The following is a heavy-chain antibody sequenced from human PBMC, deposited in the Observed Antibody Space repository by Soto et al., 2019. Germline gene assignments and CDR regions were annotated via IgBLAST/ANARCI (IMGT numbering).Heavy chain of an antibody. D-gene: IGHD2-2*01. V-gene: IGHV3-21*01. CDR1: GFTFSSYS. J-gene: IGHJ4*02. Sequence: GGSLRLSCAASGFTFSSYSMNWVRQAPGKGLEWVSSISSSSSYIYYADSVKGRFTISRDNAKNSLYLQMNSLRAEDTAVYYCARGGAYQLLFGYFDYWGQGTLVTVSS. CDR2: ISSSSSYI. CDR3: ARGGAYQLLFGYFDY.